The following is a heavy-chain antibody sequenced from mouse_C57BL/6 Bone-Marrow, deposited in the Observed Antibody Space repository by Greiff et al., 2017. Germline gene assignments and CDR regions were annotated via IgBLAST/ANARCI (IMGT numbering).Heavy chain of an antibody. CDR2: IYPRSGNT. D-gene: IGHD1-1*01. CDR1: GYTFTSYG. J-gene: IGHJ2*01. Sequence: QVHVKQSGAELARPGASVKLSCKASGYTFTSYGISWVKQRTGQGLEWIGEIYPRSGNTYYNEKFKGKATLTADKSSSTAYMELRSLTSEDSAVYFCAREIDYYYGSRGYWGQGTTLTVSS. CDR3: AREIDYYYGSRGY. V-gene: IGHV1-81*01.